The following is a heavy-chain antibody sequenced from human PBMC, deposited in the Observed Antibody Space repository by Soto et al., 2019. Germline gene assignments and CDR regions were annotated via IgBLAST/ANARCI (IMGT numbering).Heavy chain of an antibody. J-gene: IGHJ4*02. CDR2: ISGYNGNT. CDR3: ARAGGSSSAHFIY. V-gene: IGHV1-18*01. CDR1: GYTFTSYG. D-gene: IGHD6-6*01. Sequence: QVQLVQSGAEVKKPGASVKVSCKASGYTFTSYGISWVRQAPGQGLEWMGWISGYNGNTNYAQRVQGRVTMTTDTSTRKAYMELRSLTSDDTAVYYCARAGGSSSAHFIYWGQGTLVTVSS.